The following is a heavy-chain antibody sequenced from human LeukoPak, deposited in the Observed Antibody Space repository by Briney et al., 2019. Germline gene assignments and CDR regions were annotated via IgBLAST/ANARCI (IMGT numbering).Heavy chain of an antibody. CDR2: IYYTGST. Sequence: SETLSLTCTVSGGSISNYYLTWIRQPPGKGLEWIGYIYYTGSTNYNPSLKSRVTISVDTSKNQFSLKLTSVITADTAVYYCAREISMTVGGGAFDIWGQGTVVTVSS. J-gene: IGHJ3*02. CDR3: AREISMTVGGGAFDI. D-gene: IGHD3-22*01. CDR1: GGSISNYY. V-gene: IGHV4-59*01.